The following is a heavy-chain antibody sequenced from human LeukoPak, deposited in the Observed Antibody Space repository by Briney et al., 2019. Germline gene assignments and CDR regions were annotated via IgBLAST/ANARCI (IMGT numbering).Heavy chain of an antibody. J-gene: IGHJ4*02. D-gene: IGHD2-2*01. CDR1: GFTFSSYG. V-gene: IGHV3-30*18. Sequence: GGSLRLSCAASGFTFSSYGMHWVRQAPGKGLEWVAVISNDGSNKFYADSVKGRFTISRDNSKNTLYLQMNSLRAEDTAVYYCAKEFVSSVVPAAPFDYWGQGTLVTVSS. CDR3: AKEFVSSVVPAAPFDY. CDR2: ISNDGSNK.